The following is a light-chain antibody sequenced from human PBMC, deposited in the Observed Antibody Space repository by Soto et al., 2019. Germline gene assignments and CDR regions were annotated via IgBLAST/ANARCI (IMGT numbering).Light chain of an antibody. Sequence: DILLTQSPDSLAVSLGDRATINCRSSQSILSTSNNRNYLAWYQQKAGQPPRLLTYWSSTREFGVPDRFSGRGSGTDFTLTISSLQAEDVAVYYCQQYYSTPITFGQGTRLDIK. CDR3: QQYYSTPIT. CDR1: QSILSTSNNRNY. J-gene: IGKJ5*01. V-gene: IGKV4-1*01. CDR2: WSS.